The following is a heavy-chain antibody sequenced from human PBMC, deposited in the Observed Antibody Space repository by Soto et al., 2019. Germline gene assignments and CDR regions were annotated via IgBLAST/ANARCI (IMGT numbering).Heavy chain of an antibody. D-gene: IGHD3-22*01. CDR2: IIPIFGTA. CDR3: ARDRGPSSGYYPYWFDP. V-gene: IGHV1-69*12. Sequence: QVQLVQSGAEVKKPGSSVKVSYKASGGTFSSYAISWVRQAPGQGLEWMGEIIPIFGTANYAQKFQGRVTITAXXSXSKXNMELSSLRSEDTAVYYCARDRGPSSGYYPYWFDPWGQGTLVTVSS. J-gene: IGHJ5*02. CDR1: GGTFSSYA.